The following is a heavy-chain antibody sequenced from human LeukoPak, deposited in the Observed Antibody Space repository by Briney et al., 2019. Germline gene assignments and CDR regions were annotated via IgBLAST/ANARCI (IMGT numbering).Heavy chain of an antibody. CDR3: ARSQRITMIVVVIKDAFDI. Sequence: SETLSLTCTVSGGSISSYYWSWMRQPAGKGLEWIGRIYTSGSTNYNPSLKSRVTMSVDTSKNQFSLKLSSVTAADTAVYYCARSQRITMIVVVIKDAFDIWGQGTMVTVSS. V-gene: IGHV4-4*07. J-gene: IGHJ3*02. CDR1: GGSISSYY. CDR2: IYTSGST. D-gene: IGHD3-22*01.